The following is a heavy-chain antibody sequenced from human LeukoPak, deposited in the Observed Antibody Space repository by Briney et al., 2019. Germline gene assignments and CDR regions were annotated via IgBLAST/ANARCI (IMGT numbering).Heavy chain of an antibody. D-gene: IGHD3-22*01. J-gene: IGHJ4*02. CDR2: INHSGST. V-gene: IGHV4-34*01. Sequence: SETLSLTCAVYGGSFSGYYWSWIRQPPGKGLEWIGEINHSGSTNYNPSLKSRVTISVDTSKNQFSLKLSSVTAADTAVYYCARRRVYDSSGYYFESIRVFDYWGQGTLVTASS. CDR3: ARRRVYDSSGYYFESIRVFDY. CDR1: GGSFSGYY.